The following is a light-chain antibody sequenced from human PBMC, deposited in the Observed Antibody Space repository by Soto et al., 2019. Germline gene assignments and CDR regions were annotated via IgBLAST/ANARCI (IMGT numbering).Light chain of an antibody. Sequence: QSVLTQPPSASGTPGQRVTISCSGSSSNIGSNSVNWYQQFPGTAPKLLIYNNNQRPSGVPDRFSGSKFGTSVSLAISGLQSEDEADYYCAAWDDSLNGVVFGGRTKVTVL. CDR3: AAWDDSLNGVV. CDR2: NNN. J-gene: IGLJ3*02. CDR1: SSNIGSNS. V-gene: IGLV1-44*01.